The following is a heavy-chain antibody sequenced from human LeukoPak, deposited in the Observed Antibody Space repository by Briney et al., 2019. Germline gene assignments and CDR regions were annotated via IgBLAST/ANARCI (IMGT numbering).Heavy chain of an antibody. CDR3: ARGGSSFDP. D-gene: IGHD3-10*01. CDR2: ISSSSSYI. V-gene: IGHV3-21*01. CDR1: GFTFSSYS. Sequence: AGGSLRLSRAASGFTFSSYSMNWVRQAPGKGLGWLSSISSSSSYIYYAESVKGRFTISRDNAKNSLYLQMNSLRAEDTAVYYCARGGSSFDPWGQGTLVTVSS. J-gene: IGHJ5*02.